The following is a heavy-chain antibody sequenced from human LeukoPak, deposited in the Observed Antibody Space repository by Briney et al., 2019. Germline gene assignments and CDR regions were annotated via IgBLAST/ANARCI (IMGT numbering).Heavy chain of an antibody. D-gene: IGHD1-26*01. CDR1: GGSFSGYY. J-gene: IGHJ4*02. V-gene: IGHV4-34*01. CDR2: INHSGST. CDR3: ARRIGSYWHGGYFDY. Sequence: PSETLSLTCAVYGGSFSGYYWSWVRDPPGKGLEWIGEINHSGSTNYNPSLKSRVTISVDTSKNQFSLKLSSVTAADTAVYYCARRIGSYWHGGYFDYWGQGTLVTVSS.